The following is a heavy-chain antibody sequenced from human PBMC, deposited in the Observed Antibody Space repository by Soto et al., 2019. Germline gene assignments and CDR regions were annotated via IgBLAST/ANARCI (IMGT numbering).Heavy chain of an antibody. CDR2: FIPMFNRP. CDR1: GGTFSSYA. J-gene: IGHJ6*02. V-gene: IGHV1-69*01. CDR3: ARGQFHHVSNYYYALDV. Sequence: QVQLVQSGAEVKKPGSSVKVSCKASGGTFSSYAISWVRQAPGQGLEWMGGFIPMFNRPHSARKFPGRVTITADESTRKAYMDLRSLRSEDTAVYYCARGQFHHVSNYYYALDVWGQGTTVTVSS.